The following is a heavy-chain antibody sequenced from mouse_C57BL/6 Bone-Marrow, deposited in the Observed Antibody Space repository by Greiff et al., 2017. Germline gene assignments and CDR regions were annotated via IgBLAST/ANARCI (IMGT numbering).Heavy chain of an antibody. J-gene: IGHJ4*01. CDR2: IYPGDGDT. V-gene: IGHV1-80*01. CDR1: GYAFSSYW. CDR3: ARDYYYGSSLYAMDY. D-gene: IGHD1-1*01. Sequence: VQLQQSGAELVKPGASVKISCKASGYAFSSYWMNWVKQRPGKGLEWIGQIYPGDGDTNYNGKFKGKATLTADKSSSTAYMQLSSLTSEDSAVYFCARDYYYGSSLYAMDYWGQGTSVTVSS.